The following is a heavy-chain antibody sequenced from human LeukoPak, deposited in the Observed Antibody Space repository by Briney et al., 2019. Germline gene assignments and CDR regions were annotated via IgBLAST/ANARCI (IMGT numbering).Heavy chain of an antibody. V-gene: IGHV3-20*04. CDR1: GFTFSSYS. D-gene: IGHD1-26*01. CDR3: ARDYSGRYGDYYYYYMDV. J-gene: IGHJ6*03. CDR2: INWNGGST. Sequence: GGSLRLSCAASGFTFSSYSMNRVRQAPGKGLEWVSGINWNGGSTGYADSVKGRFTISRDNAKNSLYLQMNSLRAEDTALYYCARDYSGRYGDYYYYYMDVWGKGTTVTISS.